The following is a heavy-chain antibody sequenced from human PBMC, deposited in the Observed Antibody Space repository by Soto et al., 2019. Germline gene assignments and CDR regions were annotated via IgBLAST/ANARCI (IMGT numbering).Heavy chain of an antibody. CDR3: ARDGGAY. CDR1: GFTFSSYA. V-gene: IGHV3-30-3*01. CDR2: MSYDGSNK. J-gene: IGHJ4*02. D-gene: IGHD3-16*01. Sequence: QVQLVESGGGVVQPGRSLRLSCAASGFTFSSYAMHWVRRAPGKGLEWMAVMSYDGSNKYYADSVKGRCTISRDNSKNSLYLHMNGMRPEDTDLYYCARDGGAYWGQGTLVIVSA.